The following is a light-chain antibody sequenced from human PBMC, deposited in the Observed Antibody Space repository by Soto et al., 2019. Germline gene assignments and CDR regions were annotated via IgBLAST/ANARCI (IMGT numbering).Light chain of an antibody. J-gene: IGLJ1*01. CDR2: EVS. CDR1: SIDVGDYNY. CDR3: SSYTTSSTPSYV. V-gene: IGLV2-14*01. Sequence: QSVLTQPASVSGSPGQSITISCTGTSIDVGDYNYVSWYQHYPGKAPKLIIYEVSNRPSGVSNRFSGSSSDNTASLTISGLLPDDEADYYCSSYTTSSTPSYVFGTGTKVTVL.